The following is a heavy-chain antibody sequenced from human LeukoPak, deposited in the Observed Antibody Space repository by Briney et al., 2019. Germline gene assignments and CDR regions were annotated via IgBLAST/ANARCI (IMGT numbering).Heavy chain of an antibody. CDR2: ISYDGSNK. Sequence: GGSLRLSCAASGFTFSSYAMPWVRQAPGKGLEWVAVISYDGSNKYYADSVKGRFTISRDNSKNTLYLQMNSLRAEDTAVYYCARDIGKSYVFDYWGQGTLVTVSS. D-gene: IGHD1-14*01. CDR1: GFTFSSYA. CDR3: ARDIGKSYVFDY. J-gene: IGHJ4*02. V-gene: IGHV3-30*01.